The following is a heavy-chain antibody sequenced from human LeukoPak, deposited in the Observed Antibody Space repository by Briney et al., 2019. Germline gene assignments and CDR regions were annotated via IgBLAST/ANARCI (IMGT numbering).Heavy chain of an antibody. CDR3: ARDSGTTGEVKFDP. Sequence: SETLSLTCTVSGGSISSYYWSWIRQPPGKGLEWIGYIFYPGSTNYNPSLKSRVTISVDTSKNQFSLKLSSVTAADTAVYYCARDSGTTGEVKFDPWGQGTLVTVSS. D-gene: IGHD3-10*01. CDR2: IFYPGST. V-gene: IGHV4-59*12. CDR1: GGSISSYY. J-gene: IGHJ5*02.